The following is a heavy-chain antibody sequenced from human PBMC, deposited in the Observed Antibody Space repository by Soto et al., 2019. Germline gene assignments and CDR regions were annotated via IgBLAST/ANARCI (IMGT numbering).Heavy chain of an antibody. J-gene: IGHJ4*02. Sequence: GGSLRLSCAASGFTFSSYLMHWVRQAPGKGLVWVSRINSDGSSTRYADSVKGRFTISRDNAKNTLYLQMNSLRAEDTAVYFCAKGYSGYDYAYWGQGPLVTVSS. CDR3: AKGYSGYDYAY. CDR1: GFTFSSYL. CDR2: INSDGSST. D-gene: IGHD5-12*01. V-gene: IGHV3-74*01.